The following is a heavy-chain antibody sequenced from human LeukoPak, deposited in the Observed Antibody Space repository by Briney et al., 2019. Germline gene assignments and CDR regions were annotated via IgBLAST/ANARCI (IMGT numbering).Heavy chain of an antibody. CDR2: INPNSGGT. D-gene: IGHD2-2*01. Sequence: EASVKVSCKASGYTFTGYYMHWVRQAPGQGLEWMGWINPNSGGTNYAQKFQGRVTMTRDTSISTAYMELSRLRSDDTAVYYCARDCSSTSCYSHWGQRTLVTVSS. J-gene: IGHJ4*02. V-gene: IGHV1-2*02. CDR3: ARDCSSTSCYSH. CDR1: GYTFTGYY.